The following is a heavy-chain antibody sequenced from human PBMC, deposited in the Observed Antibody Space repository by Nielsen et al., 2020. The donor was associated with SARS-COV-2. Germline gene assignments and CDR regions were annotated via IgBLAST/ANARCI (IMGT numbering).Heavy chain of an antibody. CDR1: GFTFSSYW. Sequence: GGSLRLSCAASGFTFSSYWMSWVRQAPGKGLEWVANIKQDGSEKYYVDSVKGRFTISRDNAKNSLYLQMNSLRAEDTAVYYCAREIIVVVAATGGYFDYWGQGTLVTVSS. D-gene: IGHD2-15*01. CDR2: IKQDGSEK. J-gene: IGHJ4*02. CDR3: AREIIVVVAATGGYFDY. V-gene: IGHV3-7*03.